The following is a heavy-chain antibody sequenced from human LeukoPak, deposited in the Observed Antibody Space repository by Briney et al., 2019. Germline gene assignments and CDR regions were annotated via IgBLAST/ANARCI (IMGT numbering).Heavy chain of an antibody. CDR1: GFTFGDCG. J-gene: IGHJ6*03. CDR3: ARDLARGGPHARLNYYMDV. Sequence: AGGSLRLSCAASGFTFGDCGMSWVRQAPGKGLEWVSGINWNGGSPRYADSVKGRFTISRDNAKNSLYLQMNSLRAEDTALYHCARDLARGGPHARLNYYMDVWGKGTTVTVSS. D-gene: IGHD3-16*01. CDR2: INWNGGSP. V-gene: IGHV3-20*01.